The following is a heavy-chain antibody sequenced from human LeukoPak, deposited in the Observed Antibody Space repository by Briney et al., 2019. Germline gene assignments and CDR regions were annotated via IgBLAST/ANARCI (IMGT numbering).Heavy chain of an antibody. D-gene: IGHD5-24*01. CDR3: ARAGEMRYMDV. J-gene: IGHJ6*03. Sequence: GGSLRLSCEASGFTFSSHGMHWARQAPGKGLEWVAFIRYDGSIKYYADSVRGRFTISRDNAKNSLFLQMNSLRVDDTATYYCARAGEMRYMDVWGKGTAVAVS. V-gene: IGHV3-30*02. CDR2: IRYDGSIK. CDR1: GFTFSSHG.